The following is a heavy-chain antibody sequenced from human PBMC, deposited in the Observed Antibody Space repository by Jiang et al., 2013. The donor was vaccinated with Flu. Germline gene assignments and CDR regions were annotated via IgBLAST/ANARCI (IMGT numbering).Heavy chain of an antibody. CDR3: ARPEHIVVVTASPFDY. V-gene: IGHV3-30*04. CDR1: GFTFSSYA. J-gene: IGHJ4*02. CDR2: ISYDGSNK. D-gene: IGHD2-21*02. Sequence: VESGGGVVQPGRSLRLSCAASGFTFSSYAMHWVRQAPGKGLEWVAVISYDGSNKYYADSVKGRFTISRDNSKNTLYLQMNSLRAEDTAVYYCARPEHIVVVTASPFDYWGQGTLVTVSS.